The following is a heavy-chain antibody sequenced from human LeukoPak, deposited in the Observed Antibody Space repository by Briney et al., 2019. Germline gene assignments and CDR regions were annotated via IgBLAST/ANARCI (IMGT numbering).Heavy chain of an antibody. CDR1: GFTVSSNY. V-gene: IGHV3-66*01. D-gene: IGHD3-22*01. CDR2: IYSGGST. CDR3: VGTMIVVVIDY. Sequence: QAGGSLRLSCAASGFTVSSNYMSWVRQAPGKGLEWVSVIYSGGSTYYADSVKGRFTISRDNSKNTLYLQMNSLRAEDTAVYYCVGTMIVVVIDYWGQGTLVTVSS. J-gene: IGHJ4*02.